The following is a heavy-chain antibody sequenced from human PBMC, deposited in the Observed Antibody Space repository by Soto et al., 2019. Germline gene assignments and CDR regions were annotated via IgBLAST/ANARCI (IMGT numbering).Heavy chain of an antibody. J-gene: IGHJ6*03. CDR2: INPNSGGT. Sequence: ASVKVSCKASGYTFTGYYMHWVRQAPGQGLEWMGWINPNSGGTNYEQKFPGWVTMTRDASISTAYMELRRLRSDDTAAYYCARGPMPSSDYCYYSFMDVWGKGTPVTVSS. CDR3: ARGPMPSSDYCYYSFMDV. CDR1: GYTFTGYY. D-gene: IGHD6-6*01. V-gene: IGHV1-2*04.